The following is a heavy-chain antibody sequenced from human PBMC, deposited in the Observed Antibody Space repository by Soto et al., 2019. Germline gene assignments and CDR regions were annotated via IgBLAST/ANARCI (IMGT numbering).Heavy chain of an antibody. J-gene: IGHJ4*02. Sequence: EVQLLQSGGGLAQPGGSLRLSCAVSGFTFRNYAMTWVRQAPGKELEWVSTIRGSGDSTFYADSVKGRVTISRDNSKNTVYLEMNSLEAEDTALYFCAKGGFTSYFDYWGQGVLVTVSS. CDR1: GFTFRNYA. D-gene: IGHD5-12*01. CDR2: IRGSGDST. V-gene: IGHV3-23*01. CDR3: AKGGFTSYFDY.